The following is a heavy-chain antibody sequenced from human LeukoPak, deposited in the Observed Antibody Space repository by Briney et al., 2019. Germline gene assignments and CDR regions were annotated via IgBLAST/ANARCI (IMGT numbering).Heavy chain of an antibody. CDR2: ISSSGSII. D-gene: IGHD3-22*01. CDR3: ARDHDYDSSGDYFDY. J-gene: IGHJ4*02. V-gene: IGHV3-48*03. CDR1: GFTFSSYE. Sequence: GGSLRLSCVGSGFTFSSYEMNWVRQAPGKGLEWVSYISSSGSIIYYADSVKGRFTISRDNAKNSLYLQMNSLRAEDTAVYYCARDHDYDSSGDYFDYWGQRTLDAVSS.